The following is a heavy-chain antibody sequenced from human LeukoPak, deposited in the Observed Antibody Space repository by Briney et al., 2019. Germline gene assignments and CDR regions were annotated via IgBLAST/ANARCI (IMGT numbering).Heavy chain of an antibody. CDR1: GVIFSNYA. D-gene: IGHD3-16*01. CDR3: ARGDRLGEPRHFDY. J-gene: IGHJ4*02. V-gene: IGHV1-69*04. CDR2: IIPVLGRA. Sequence: SVKVSCKASGVIFSNYAISWVRQAPGQGLEWMGRIIPVLGRANYAQKFQGRVTMTADTSTSIAYMELSSLRSEDTAVYYCARGDRLGEPRHFDYWGQGSLVTVSS.